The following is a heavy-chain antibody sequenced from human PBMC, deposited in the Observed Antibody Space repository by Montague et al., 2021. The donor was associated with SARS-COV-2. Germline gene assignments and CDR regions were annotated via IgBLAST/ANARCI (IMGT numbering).Heavy chain of an antibody. V-gene: IGHV4-39*01. Sequence: SETLSLTCTVSGGSIGSSSYYWGWIRQPPGKGLEWIGSIYYSGSTYYNPSLKIRVTISVDTSKNQFSLKLRSVTAADTAVYYCARHRVVRFLVTDYYYYGMDVWGQGTTVTVSS. CDR2: IYYSGST. D-gene: IGHD3-3*01. CDR1: GGSIGSSSYY. CDR3: ARHRVVRFLVTDYYYYGMDV. J-gene: IGHJ6*02.